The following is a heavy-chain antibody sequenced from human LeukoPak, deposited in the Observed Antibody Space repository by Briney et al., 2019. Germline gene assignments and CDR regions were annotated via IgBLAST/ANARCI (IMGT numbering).Heavy chain of an antibody. CDR1: GFTFHTYE. CDR2: ISSSGATI. D-gene: IGHD3-10*02. V-gene: IGHV3-48*03. Sequence: GGSLRLSCVASGFTFHTYETTWGRQPPGKGLKWVSYISSSGATIYYADAVKGRFTISRDNAKSSLYLQMNSLRAEDTAVYYCAELGITMIGGVWGKGTTVTISS. J-gene: IGHJ6*04. CDR3: AELGITMIGGV.